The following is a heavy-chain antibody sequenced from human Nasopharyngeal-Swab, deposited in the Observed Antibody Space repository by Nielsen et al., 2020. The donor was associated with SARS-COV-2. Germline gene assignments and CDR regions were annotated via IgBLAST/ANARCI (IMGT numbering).Heavy chain of an antibody. CDR3: AKDHKMDSGGGVGYMDV. Sequence: GESLKISCAASGFTFSSYGMHWVRQAPGEGLEWVVFIRYDGFNQHYVDSVKGRFTISRDSFKNTLYLQLNSLRAEDTAVYYCAKDHKMDSGGGVGYMDVWGKGTTVTVSS. CDR2: IRYDGFNQ. J-gene: IGHJ6*03. V-gene: IGHV3-30*02. CDR1: GFTFSSYG. D-gene: IGHD3-16*01.